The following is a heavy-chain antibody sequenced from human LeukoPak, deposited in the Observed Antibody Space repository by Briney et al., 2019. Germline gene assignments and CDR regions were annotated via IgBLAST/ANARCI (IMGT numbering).Heavy chain of an antibody. V-gene: IGHV3-21*01. J-gene: IGHJ3*02. CDR2: ISSSSSYI. CDR3: AREPPIVCGGDCYSWADDAFDI. Sequence: GGALRLSCAASGFTFSSYSMNWVRQAPGKGLEWVSSISSSSSYIYYAESVKGRFTISRDNAKNLLYLQMNSLRAEDTAVYYCAREPPIVCGGDCYSWADDAFDIWGQGTMVTVSS. CDR1: GFTFSSYS. D-gene: IGHD2-21*02.